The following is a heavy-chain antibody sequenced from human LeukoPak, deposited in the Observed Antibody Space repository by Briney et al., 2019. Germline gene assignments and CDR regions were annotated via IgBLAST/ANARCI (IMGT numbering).Heavy chain of an antibody. CDR3: ASLVRGSRGYSYGYFDY. J-gene: IGHJ4*02. D-gene: IGHD5-18*01. Sequence: ASVKVSCKASRYTFTSYYMHWVRQAPGQGLEWMGIINPSGGSTSYAQKFQGRVTMTRDTSTSTVYMELSSLRSEDTAVYYCASLVRGSRGYSYGYFDYWGQGTLVTVSS. CDR1: RYTFTSYY. CDR2: INPSGGST. V-gene: IGHV1-46*01.